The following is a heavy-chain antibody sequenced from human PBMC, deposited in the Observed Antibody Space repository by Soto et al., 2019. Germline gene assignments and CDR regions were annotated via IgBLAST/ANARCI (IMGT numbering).Heavy chain of an antibody. Sequence: GGSLRLSCAASGFTFSSYAMSWVRQAPGKGLEWVSAISGSGGSTYYADSVKGRFTISRDNSKNTLYLQMNSLRAEDTAVYYCALASKRYGRALDIWGQGTMVTVSS. D-gene: IGHD5-18*01. CDR1: GFTFSSYA. CDR3: ALASKRYGRALDI. V-gene: IGHV3-23*01. CDR2: ISGSGGST. J-gene: IGHJ3*02.